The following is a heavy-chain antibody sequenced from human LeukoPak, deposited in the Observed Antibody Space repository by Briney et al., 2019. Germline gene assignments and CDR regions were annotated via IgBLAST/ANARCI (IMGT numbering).Heavy chain of an antibody. CDR3: AKRGSVWDLEQ. J-gene: IGHJ4*02. CDR1: GFIFSSFA. Sequence: GGSLRLSCGASGFIFSSFAMHWVRQTPGKGLEWVAVIRYDGSEKYYADSVKGRFTISRDNSKNTVSLQMNSLRVEDTAVYYCAKRGSVWDLEQWGRGTLVIVSS. D-gene: IGHD1-26*01. CDR2: IRYDGSEK. V-gene: IGHV3-30*02.